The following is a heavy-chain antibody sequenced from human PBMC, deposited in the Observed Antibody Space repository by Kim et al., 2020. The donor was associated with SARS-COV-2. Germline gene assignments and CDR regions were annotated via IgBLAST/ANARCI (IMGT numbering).Heavy chain of an antibody. Sequence: SETLSLTCTVSGGSISSGSYYWSWIRQPAGKGLEWIGRIYTSGSTNYNPSLKSRVTISVDTSKNQFSLKLSSVTAADTAVYYCARGGYSGYDRGFAFDYWGQGTLVTVSS. CDR2: IYTSGST. J-gene: IGHJ4*02. CDR3: ARGGYSGYDRGFAFDY. V-gene: IGHV4-61*02. D-gene: IGHD5-12*01. CDR1: GGSISSGSYY.